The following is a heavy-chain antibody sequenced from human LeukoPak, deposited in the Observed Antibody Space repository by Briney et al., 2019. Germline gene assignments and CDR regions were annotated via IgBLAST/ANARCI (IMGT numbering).Heavy chain of an antibody. Sequence: AGGSLRLSCAASGFTFSSYAMSWVRQAPGKGLEWVSAISGSGGSTYYADSVKGRFTISRDNSKNTLYLQMNSLRAEDTAVYYCAKDGNSRGYSYGKYRTQDDYWGQGTLVTVSS. D-gene: IGHD5-18*01. CDR3: AKDGNSRGYSYGKYRTQDDY. J-gene: IGHJ4*02. CDR1: GFTFSSYA. CDR2: ISGSGGST. V-gene: IGHV3-23*01.